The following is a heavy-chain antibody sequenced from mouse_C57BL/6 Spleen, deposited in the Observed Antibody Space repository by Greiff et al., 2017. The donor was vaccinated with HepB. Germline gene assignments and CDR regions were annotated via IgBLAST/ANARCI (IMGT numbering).Heavy chain of an antibody. CDR2: IWRGGST. CDR1: GFSLTSYG. J-gene: IGHJ4*01. D-gene: IGHD1-1*01. CDR3: AKEDYYGDYYAMDY. Sequence: QVQLKESGPGLVQPSQSLSITCTVSGFSLTSYGVHWVRQSPGKGLEWLGVIWRGGSTDYNAAFMSRLSITKDNSKSQVFFKMNSLQADDTAIYYCAKEDYYGDYYAMDYWGQGTSVTVSS. V-gene: IGHV2-5*01.